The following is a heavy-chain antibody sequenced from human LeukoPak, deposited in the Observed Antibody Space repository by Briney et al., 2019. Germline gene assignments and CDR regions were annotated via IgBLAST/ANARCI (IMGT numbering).Heavy chain of an antibody. D-gene: IGHD3-10*01. Sequence: GGSLRLSCAASEFSVGSNYMTWVRQAPGKGLEWVSLIYSVGSTYYADSVKGRFTISRDNSKNTLYLQMNRLRAEDTAVYYCAIGPPGFGELNDIWGQGTMVTVSS. J-gene: IGHJ3*02. CDR2: IYSVGST. V-gene: IGHV3-66*01. CDR1: EFSVGSNY. CDR3: AIGPPGFGELNDI.